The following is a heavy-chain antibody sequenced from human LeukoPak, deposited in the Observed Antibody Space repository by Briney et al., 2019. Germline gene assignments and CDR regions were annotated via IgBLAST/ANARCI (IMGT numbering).Heavy chain of an antibody. V-gene: IGHV3-64D*09. CDR2: ISSNGGTI. D-gene: IGHD3-22*01. CDR3: VKGSEAYCDSESDY. Sequence: TGGSLRLSCSASGFTFSSYAMHWVRQAPGNGLEYVSAISSNGGTIYYADSAKGRFTISRDNSKNTLYLQMSSLRVEDTAVYYCVKGSEAYCDSESDYWGQGTLVTVSS. J-gene: IGHJ4*02. CDR1: GFTFSSYA.